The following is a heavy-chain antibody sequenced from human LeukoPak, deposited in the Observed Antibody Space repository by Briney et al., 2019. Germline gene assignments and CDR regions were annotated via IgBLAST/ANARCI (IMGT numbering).Heavy chain of an antibody. CDR2: IRYDVSNK. V-gene: IGHV3-30*02. J-gene: IGHJ6*03. D-gene: IGHD1-26*01. CDR1: VFTFSSYC. CDR3: AKGYGREASYYYYYMDV. Sequence: GGSLRLSCAASVFTFSSYCIHWVRQAPGKGREGVTFIRYDVSNKYYADSVKGRFTISRDNSKTTLYMRMNSLRAEDTAVYYCAKGYGREASYYYYYMDVWGKGTTVTISS.